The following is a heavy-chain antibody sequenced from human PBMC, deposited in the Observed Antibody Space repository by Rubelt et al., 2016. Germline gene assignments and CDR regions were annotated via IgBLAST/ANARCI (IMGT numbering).Heavy chain of an antibody. Sequence: QVQLQQWGAGLLKPSETLSLTCAVYGGSFNGYYWSWIRQPPGKGLEWIGEINHSGSTNYNPSLKGRGTISVDTSKNQFSLRLSSVTAADTAVYYCARGIPVAGTIYYYYGMDVWGQGTTVTVSS. J-gene: IGHJ6*02. CDR2: INHSGST. V-gene: IGHV4-34*01. CDR3: ARGIPVAGTIYYYYGMDV. CDR1: GGSFNGYY. D-gene: IGHD6-19*01.